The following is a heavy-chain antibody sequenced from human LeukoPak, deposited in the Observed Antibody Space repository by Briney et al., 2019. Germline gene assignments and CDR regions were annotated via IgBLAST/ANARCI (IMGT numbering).Heavy chain of an antibody. CDR1: GASISSGEYY. D-gene: IGHD2-15*01. J-gene: IGHJ5*02. Sequence: SETLSLTCTVSGASISSGEYYWSWIRQAAGKGLEWIGRIYTSGSTNYNPSLKSRVTISVDTSKNQFSLKLSSVTAADTAVYYCARDLEYCSGGSCYSNWFDPWGQGTLVTVSS. V-gene: IGHV4-61*02. CDR3: ARDLEYCSGGSCYSNWFDP. CDR2: IYTSGST.